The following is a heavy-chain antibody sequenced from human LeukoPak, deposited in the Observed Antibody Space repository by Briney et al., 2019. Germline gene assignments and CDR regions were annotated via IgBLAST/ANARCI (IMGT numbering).Heavy chain of an antibody. CDR1: GGTFSSYA. CDR3: ATYPLLGIPSEEPYYFDY. Sequence: SVKVSCKASGGTFSSYAISWVRQAPGQGLEWMGGIIPIFGTANYAQKFQGRVTITADESTSTAYMELSSLRSEDTAVYYCATYPLLGIPSEEPYYFDYWGQGTLVTVSS. J-gene: IGHJ4*02. V-gene: IGHV1-69*13. D-gene: IGHD1-14*01. CDR2: IIPIFGTA.